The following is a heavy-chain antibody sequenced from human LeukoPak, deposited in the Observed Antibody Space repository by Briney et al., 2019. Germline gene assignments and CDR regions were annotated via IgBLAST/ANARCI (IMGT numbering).Heavy chain of an antibody. CDR1: GFTFSSYA. CDR3: AKGRGLREIYYMDV. V-gene: IGHV3-23*01. D-gene: IGHD5-12*01. CDR2: ISGSGGST. J-gene: IGHJ6*03. Sequence: GGSLRLSCAASGFTFSSYAMSWVRQAPGKGLEWVSAISGSGGSTYYADSVKGRFTISRDNPKNTLYLQMNSLRAEDTAVYYCAKGRGLREIYYMDVWGKGTTVTVSS.